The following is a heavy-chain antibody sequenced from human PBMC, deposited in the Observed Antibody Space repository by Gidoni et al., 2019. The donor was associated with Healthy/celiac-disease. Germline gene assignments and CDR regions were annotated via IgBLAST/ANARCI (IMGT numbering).Heavy chain of an antibody. J-gene: IGHJ4*02. D-gene: IGHD6-13*01. CDR1: GFTFSSYS. Sequence: VQLVESGGGLVKPGGSLRLSCEASGFTFSSYSMNWVRQSPGKGLEWVSSISSSSSYIYYADSGKGRFTISRDNAKNSLYLQMNSLRAEDTAVYYCARGDTIAAAGTEFDYWGQGTLVTVSS. CDR2: ISSSSSYI. CDR3: ARGDTIAAAGTEFDY. V-gene: IGHV3-21*01.